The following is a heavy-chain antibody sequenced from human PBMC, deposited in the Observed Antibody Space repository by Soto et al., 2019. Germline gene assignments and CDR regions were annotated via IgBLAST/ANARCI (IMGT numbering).Heavy chain of an antibody. CDR3: ARAYSLTLVGPT. CDR1: GFTFSSYG. D-gene: IGHD2-15*01. J-gene: IGHJ5*02. V-gene: IGHV3-33*01. CDR2: IWYDGTNK. Sequence: GGSLRLSCAASGFTFSSYGMHWVRQAPGKGLEWVALIWYDGTNKYYADSVKGRFTISRDNSKDTLYLQMNSLRAEDTAVYYCARAYSLTLVGPTWGQGALVTVSS.